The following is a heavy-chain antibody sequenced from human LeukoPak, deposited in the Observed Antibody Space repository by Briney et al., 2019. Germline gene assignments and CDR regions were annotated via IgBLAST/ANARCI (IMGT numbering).Heavy chain of an antibody. CDR2: IKQDGSES. J-gene: IGHJ4*02. Sequence: GGSLRLSCAASGFTFSSHWMDWVRQAPGKGLEWVANIKQDGSESYYLDSVKGRFTISRDNSKNTLYLQMNSPRAEDTAVYYCANSDPGYSSGWYVGLSDYWGQGTLVTVSS. D-gene: IGHD6-19*01. CDR1: GFTFSSHW. CDR3: ANSDPGYSSGWYVGLSDY. V-gene: IGHV3-7*03.